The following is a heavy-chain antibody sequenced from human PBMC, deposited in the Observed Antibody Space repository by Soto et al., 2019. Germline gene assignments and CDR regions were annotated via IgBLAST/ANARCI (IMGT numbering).Heavy chain of an antibody. D-gene: IGHD3-10*01. Sequence: QLQLQESGSRLVKPSQTLSLTCAVFGASISSGGYSWSWIRQPPGKGLEWIGYIYHSGDNFYNPSLRGRVTISVARSKNQFSLNLESVTAADTAVYCCARYLLRGVIDYWGQGRLVTVSS. J-gene: IGHJ4*02. V-gene: IGHV4-30-2*01. CDR2: IYHSGDN. CDR3: ARYLLRGVIDY. CDR1: GASISSGGYS.